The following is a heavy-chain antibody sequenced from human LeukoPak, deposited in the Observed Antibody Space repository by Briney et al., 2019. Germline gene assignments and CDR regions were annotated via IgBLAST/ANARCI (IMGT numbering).Heavy chain of an antibody. J-gene: IGHJ4*02. CDR1: GGSFSGYY. V-gene: IGHV4-34*01. Sequence: PSETLSLTCAVYGGSFSGYYWSWIRQPPGKGLEWIGEINHSGSTNYNPSLKSRVTISVDTSKNQFSLKLSSVTAADTAVYYCARRSDSIAVAGLDYWGQGTLVTVSS. CDR3: ARRSDSIAVAGLDY. CDR2: INHSGST. D-gene: IGHD6-19*01.